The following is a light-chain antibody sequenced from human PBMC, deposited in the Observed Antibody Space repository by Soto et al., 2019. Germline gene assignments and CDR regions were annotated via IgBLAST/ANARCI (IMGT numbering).Light chain of an antibody. CDR2: RNN. V-gene: IGLV1-47*01. Sequence: QSVLTQPPSASGTPGQRVTISCSGSSSNIGSNYVYWYQQLPGTAPKLLIYRNNQRPSGVPDRISGSKSGTSASLAISGLRSEDEADYYCAAWDDSLSAVVFGGGTQLTVL. J-gene: IGLJ2*01. CDR3: AAWDDSLSAVV. CDR1: SSNIGSNY.